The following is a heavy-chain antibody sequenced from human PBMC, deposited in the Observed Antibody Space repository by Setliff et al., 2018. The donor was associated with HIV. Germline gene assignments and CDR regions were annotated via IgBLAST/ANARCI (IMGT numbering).Heavy chain of an antibody. CDR2: IYTSGST. Sequence: KASETLSLTCTVSDDPINSFYWSWIRQPPGKGLEWIGYIYTSGSTNYNPSLEGRVTISVDTSKNQFSLKLSSATAADTAVYYCARTPEDYDQYFFDRWGQGTLVTVSS. J-gene: IGHJ4*02. D-gene: IGHD3-22*01. V-gene: IGHV4-4*09. CDR1: DDPINSFY. CDR3: ARTPEDYDQYFFDR.